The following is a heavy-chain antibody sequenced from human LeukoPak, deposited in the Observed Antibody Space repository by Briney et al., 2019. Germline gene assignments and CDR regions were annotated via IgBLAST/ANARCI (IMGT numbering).Heavy chain of an antibody. V-gene: IGHV3-21*01. Sequence: PGGSLRLSCAASGFTFSSYSMNWLRQTPGKGLEWVSSISSRRSHIYYGDSVKGRFTISRDNAKSSLFLQMNSLRAEDSAIYYCARDDFGGDFDFWGQGTLVTVSS. CDR3: ARDDFGGDFDF. D-gene: IGHD4-23*01. J-gene: IGHJ4*02. CDR1: GFTFSSYS. CDR2: ISSRRSHI.